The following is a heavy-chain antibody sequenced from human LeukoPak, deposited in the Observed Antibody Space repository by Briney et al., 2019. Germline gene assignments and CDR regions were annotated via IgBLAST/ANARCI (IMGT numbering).Heavy chain of an antibody. CDR1: GFTFSSYA. J-gene: IGHJ4*02. Sequence: GGSLRLSCAASGFTFSSYAMSWVRQAPGKGLEWVSAISGSGGSTYYADSVKGRFTISRDNTKNTLYLQMNSLRAEDTAVYYCAKDLVAARPGGVDYWGQGTLVTVSS. CDR3: AKDLVAARPGGVDY. V-gene: IGHV3-23*01. D-gene: IGHD6-6*01. CDR2: ISGSGGST.